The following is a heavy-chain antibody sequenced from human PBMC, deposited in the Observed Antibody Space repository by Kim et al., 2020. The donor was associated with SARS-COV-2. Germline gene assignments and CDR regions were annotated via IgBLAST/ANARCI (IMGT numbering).Heavy chain of an antibody. V-gene: IGHV3-15*01. CDR1: GFTFSNAW. Sequence: GGSLRLSCAASGFTFSNAWMSWVRQAPGKGLEWVGRIKSKTDGGTTDYAAPVKGRFTISRDDSKNTLYLQMNSLKTEDTAVYYCTTYCSSTSCPIDYWGQGTLVTVSS. D-gene: IGHD2-2*01. CDR2: IKSKTDGGTT. CDR3: TTYCSSTSCPIDY. J-gene: IGHJ4*02.